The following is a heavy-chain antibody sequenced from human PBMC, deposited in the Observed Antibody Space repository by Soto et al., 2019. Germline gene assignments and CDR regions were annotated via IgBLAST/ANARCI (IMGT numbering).Heavy chain of an antibody. J-gene: IGHJ4*02. CDR3: ASDFSPNGGTPYY. V-gene: IGHV3-48*02. Sequence: GGSLRLSCAASGFTFSSYSMNWVRQAPGKGLEWVSYISSSSSTIYYADSVKGRFTSSRDNAKNSLYLQMNSPRYEDTAVYYCASDFSPNGGTPYYWGQGTLVTVSS. D-gene: IGHD2-15*01. CDR2: ISSSSSTI. CDR1: GFTFSSYS.